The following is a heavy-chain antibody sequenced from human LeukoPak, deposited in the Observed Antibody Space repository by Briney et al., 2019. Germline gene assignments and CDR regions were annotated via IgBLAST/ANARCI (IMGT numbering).Heavy chain of an antibody. D-gene: IGHD2-2*01. J-gene: IGHJ5*02. CDR1: GFTFSNYW. CDR2: INSDGSST. Sequence: PGGSLRLSCAASGFTFSNYWMHWVRQAPGKGLVWVSRINSDGSSTSYADSVKGRFTISRDNAKNTMYLQMNSLRAEDTAVYYCARGGVVPTALNWFDPWGQGTLVTVSS. CDR3: ARGGVVPTALNWFDP. V-gene: IGHV3-74*01.